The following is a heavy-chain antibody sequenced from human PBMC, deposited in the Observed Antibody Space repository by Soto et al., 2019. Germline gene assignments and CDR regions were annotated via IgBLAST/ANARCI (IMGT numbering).Heavy chain of an antibody. CDR3: ARDLYASGIGYGMDV. V-gene: IGHV4-4*07. J-gene: IGHJ6*02. D-gene: IGHD3-10*01. Sequence: QVQLQESGPGLVKSSETLSLTCTVSGGSISSYYWSWIRQPAGKGLEWIGRIYSSGSTNYNPSLNSRVTMSLDTSKNQLSLRMSSVAAADTAVYYCARDLYASGIGYGMDVWGQGTTVTVSS. CDR2: IYSSGST. CDR1: GGSISSYY.